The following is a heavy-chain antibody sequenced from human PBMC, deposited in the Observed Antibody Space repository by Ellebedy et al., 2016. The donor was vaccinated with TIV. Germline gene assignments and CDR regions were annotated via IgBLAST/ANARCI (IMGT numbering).Heavy chain of an antibody. Sequence: GESLKISCAASGFTFSSYAMHWVRQAPGKGLEWVAVISYDGSNKYYADSVKGRFTISRDNSKNTLYLQMNSLRAEDTAVYYCARGGMVAAADANWFDPWGQGTLVTVSS. CDR2: ISYDGSNK. V-gene: IGHV3-30-3*01. CDR3: ARGGMVAAADANWFDP. CDR1: GFTFSSYA. J-gene: IGHJ5*02. D-gene: IGHD6-13*01.